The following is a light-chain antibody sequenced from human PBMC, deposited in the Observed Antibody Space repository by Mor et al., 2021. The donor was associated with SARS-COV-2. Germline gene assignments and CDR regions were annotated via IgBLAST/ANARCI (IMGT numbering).Light chain of an antibody. CDR1: SSDVGGYNY. CDR3: CSYAGSYTSYV. V-gene: IGLV2-11*01. CDR2: DVS. J-gene: IGLJ1*01. Sequence: SPGQSVTISCTGTSSDVGGYNYVSWYQQHPGKAPKLMIYDVSKRPSGVPDRFSGSKSGNTASLTISGLQAEDEADYYCCSYAGSYTSYVFGTG.